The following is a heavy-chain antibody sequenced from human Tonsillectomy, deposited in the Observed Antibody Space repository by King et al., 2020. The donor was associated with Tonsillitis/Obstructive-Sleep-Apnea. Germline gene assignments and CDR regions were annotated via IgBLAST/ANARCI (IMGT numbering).Heavy chain of an antibody. V-gene: IGHV1-18*01. D-gene: IGHD1/OR15-1a*01. CDR2: SSDDKGNT. CDR3: AKNINNWFDP. J-gene: IGHJ5*02. Sequence: QLVQSGAEVKKPGASVKVSCKASGYTFTSYGISWVRQAPGQGLEGMGWSSDDKGNTNYAQKFQDRVTMTTDTSTNTGYMELRSLRTDDTAVYYCAKNINNWFDPWGQGTLVTVSS. CDR1: GYTFTSYG.